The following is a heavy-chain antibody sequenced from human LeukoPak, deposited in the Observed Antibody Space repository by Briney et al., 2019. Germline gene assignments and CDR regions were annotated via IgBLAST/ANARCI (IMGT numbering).Heavy chain of an antibody. CDR2: IYYSGST. J-gene: IGHJ3*02. V-gene: IGHV4-59*01. CDR3: AREEVVAAMGAFDI. CDR1: GGSISSYY. D-gene: IGHD2-15*01. Sequence: SETLSLTCTVSGGSISSYYWSWIRQPPGKGLEWIGYIYYSGSTNYNPSLKSRVTISVDTSKNQFSLKLSSVTAADTAVYYCAREEVVAAMGAFDIRGQGTMVTVSS.